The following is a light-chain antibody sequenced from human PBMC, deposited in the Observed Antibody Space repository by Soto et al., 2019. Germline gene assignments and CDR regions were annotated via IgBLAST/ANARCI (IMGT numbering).Light chain of an antibody. V-gene: IGKV1-33*01. J-gene: IGKJ2*01. CDR2: GAS. Sequence: DIQMTQSPSSLSASVGDRVTITCQASQAINNDLLWYQQKPGQPPKLLIYGASILETGVPSRFSGSGSGKHFTFTITSQQPEDIATYYCQQYDNVPTFCQGTKLEMK. CDR1: QAINND. CDR3: QQYDNVPT.